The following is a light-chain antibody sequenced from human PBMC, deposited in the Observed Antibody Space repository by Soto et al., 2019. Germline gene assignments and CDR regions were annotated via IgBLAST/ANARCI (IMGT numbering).Light chain of an antibody. CDR1: SSDVGTYNF. Sequence: QSVLTQPASVSGSPGQSITISCTGTSSDVGTYNFVSWYQQHPGKAPKLIIYEVSKRPSGVSNGFSGSKSGNTASLTISGLQAEDEADYYCCSYAGSYTDVFGTGTKLTVL. CDR2: EVS. V-gene: IGLV2-23*02. CDR3: CSYAGSYTDV. J-gene: IGLJ1*01.